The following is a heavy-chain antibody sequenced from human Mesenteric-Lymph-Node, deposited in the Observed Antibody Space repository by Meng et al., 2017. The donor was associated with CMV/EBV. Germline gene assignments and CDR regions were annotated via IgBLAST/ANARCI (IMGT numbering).Heavy chain of an antibody. Sequence: ASVKVSCKASGYTFSSYDINWIRQATGQGLEWMGWMNPNSTNTGYAQKFHGRVTITGNTSTTTAYMELSSLRSEDTAVYNCARDIYDFWSGYYMERDNYYYYGMDVWGQGTTVTVSS. CDR1: GYTFSSYD. D-gene: IGHD3-3*01. V-gene: IGHV1-8*03. J-gene: IGHJ6*02. CDR2: MNPNSTNT. CDR3: ARDIYDFWSGYYMERDNYYYYGMDV.